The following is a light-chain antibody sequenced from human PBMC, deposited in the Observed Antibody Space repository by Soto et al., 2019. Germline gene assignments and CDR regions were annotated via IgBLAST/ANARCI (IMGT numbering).Light chain of an antibody. V-gene: IGLV2-8*01. CDR2: EVS. CDR1: SSDVGGSNY. J-gene: IGLJ1*01. CDR3: SSYAGRNIFYG. Sequence: QSALTQPPSASGSPGQSVTLSCTGTSSDVGGSNYVSWYQQHPGKAPKRMIYEVSKRPSGVPDRVSGSKSGNTASLTGSGRQAEDEADYYCSSYAGRNIFYGFGTGTKRTVL.